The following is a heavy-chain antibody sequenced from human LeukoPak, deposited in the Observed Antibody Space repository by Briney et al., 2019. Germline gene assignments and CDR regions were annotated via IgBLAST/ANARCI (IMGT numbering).Heavy chain of an antibody. V-gene: IGHV3-7*01. Sequence: GGSLRLSCAASGFTFSSYGMSWVRQAPGKGLEWVANIKQDGSEKYYVDSVKGRFTISRDNAKNSLYLQMNSLRAEETAMYYCARVKRYCSGGSCYSGRFDPWGQGTLVTVSS. CDR1: GFTFSSYG. D-gene: IGHD2-15*01. J-gene: IGHJ5*02. CDR3: ARVKRYCSGGSCYSGRFDP. CDR2: IKQDGSEK.